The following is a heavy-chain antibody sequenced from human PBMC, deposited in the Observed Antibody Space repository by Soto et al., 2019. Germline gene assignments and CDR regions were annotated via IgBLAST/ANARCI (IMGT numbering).Heavy chain of an antibody. CDR2: IGTAGDT. D-gene: IGHD2-21*01. V-gene: IGHV3-13*01. Sequence: RGSLRLSCAASGFTFSSYDMHWVRQAPGKGLEWVSAIGTAGDTYYPGSVKGRFTISRENAKNSLYLQMNSLRAGDTAVYYCARDGAIKDIAYCGGDCHGYPFSFDYWGQGTLVTVSS. J-gene: IGHJ4*02. CDR3: ARDGAIKDIAYCGGDCHGYPFSFDY. CDR1: GFTFSSYD.